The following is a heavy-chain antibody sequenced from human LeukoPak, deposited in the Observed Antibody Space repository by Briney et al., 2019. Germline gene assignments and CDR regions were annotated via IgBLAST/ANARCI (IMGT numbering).Heavy chain of an antibody. D-gene: IGHD2-15*01. Sequence: PSETLSLTCAVSGYSISSGYYWDWIRQPPGKGLEWIGSIYHSGSTYYNPSDKSRVTIAVDTSKNQFSLKPSSVTAADTDVYYCARHEYCSGGSCYASFDYWGQGTLVTVSS. V-gene: IGHV4-38-2*01. J-gene: IGHJ4*02. CDR2: IYHSGST. CDR3: ARHEYCSGGSCYASFDY. CDR1: GYSISSGYY.